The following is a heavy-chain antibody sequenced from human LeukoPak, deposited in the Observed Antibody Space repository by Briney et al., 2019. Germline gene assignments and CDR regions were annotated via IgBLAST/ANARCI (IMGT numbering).Heavy chain of an antibody. CDR1: GGSFSGYY. V-gene: IGHV4-34*01. D-gene: IGHD6-13*01. CDR2: INHSGST. Sequence: PSETLSLTCAVYGGSFSGYYWSWIRQPPGKGLEWIGEINHSGSTNYNPSLKSRVTISVDTSKNQFSLKLSSVTAADTAVYYCARGPTPQYSSSWYDYWGQGTLVTVSS. J-gene: IGHJ4*02. CDR3: ARGPTPQYSSSWYDY.